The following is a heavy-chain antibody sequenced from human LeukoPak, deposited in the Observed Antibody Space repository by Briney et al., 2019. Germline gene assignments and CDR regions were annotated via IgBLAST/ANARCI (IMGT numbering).Heavy chain of an antibody. V-gene: IGHV3-21*01. CDR3: ARDVRYYYYMDV. Sequence: GGSLRLSCAVSGFTFSNYSMSWVRQAPGKGLEWVSSISSSSSYIFYADSMKGRFTISRDNAKNSLYLQMNGLRAEDTAVYYCARDVRYYYYMDVWGKGTTVTVSS. CDR2: ISSSSSYI. CDR1: GFTFSNYS. J-gene: IGHJ6*03.